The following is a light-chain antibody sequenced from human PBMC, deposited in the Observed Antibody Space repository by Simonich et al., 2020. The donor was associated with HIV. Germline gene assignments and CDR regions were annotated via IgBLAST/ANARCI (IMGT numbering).Light chain of an antibody. V-gene: IGKV1-13*02. CDR1: QGISSA. CDR3: QQFNSYPIT. J-gene: IGKJ5*01. CDR2: DAS. Sequence: AIQLTPSPSSLSASVGNKVTIAGRASQGISSALAWYQQKQGKAPKLLIYDASSLESGVPSRFSGSGSGTDFTLTISSLQPEDFATYYCQQFNSYPITFGQGTRLEIK.